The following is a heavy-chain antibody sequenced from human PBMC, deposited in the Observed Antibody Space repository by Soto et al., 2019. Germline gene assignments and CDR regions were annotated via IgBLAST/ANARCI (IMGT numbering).Heavy chain of an antibody. V-gene: IGHV4-34*01. CDR2: INHSGST. Sequence: PSETLSPTCAVYGGSFSGYYWSWIRQPPGKGLEWIGEINHSGSTNYNPSLKSRVTISVDTSKNQFSLKLSSVTAADTAVYYCARSYYDILTGRQVRYFDYWGQGTLVTVSS. D-gene: IGHD3-9*01. CDR1: GGSFSGYY. CDR3: ARSYYDILTGRQVRYFDY. J-gene: IGHJ4*02.